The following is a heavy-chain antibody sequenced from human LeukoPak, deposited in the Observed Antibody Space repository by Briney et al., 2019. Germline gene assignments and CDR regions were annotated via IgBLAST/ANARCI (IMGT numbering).Heavy chain of an antibody. CDR3: ARLNIAVAGTLFDY. J-gene: IGHJ4*02. V-gene: IGHV4-39*07. CDR2: IYYSGNT. CDR1: GDSISDTSYY. Sequence: SETLSLTCTVSGDSISDTSYYWGWIRQPPGKGLEWVSSIYYSGNTYYNPSLKSRVTTSVDTSKNQFSLKLSSVTAADTAVYYCARLNIAVAGTLFDYWGQGILVTVCS. D-gene: IGHD6-19*01.